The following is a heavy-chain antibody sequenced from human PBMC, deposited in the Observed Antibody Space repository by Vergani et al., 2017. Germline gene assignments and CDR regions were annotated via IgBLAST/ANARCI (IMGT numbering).Heavy chain of an antibody. Sequence: QLQLQESGPGLVKPSETLSLTCTVSGGSISSSSYYWSWIRQHPGKGLEWIGYIYYSGSTYYNPSLKSRVTISVDTSKNQFSLKLSAVTAADTAVYYCARAVGGPYWYFDRWGRGTLVTVSS. CDR1: GGSISSSSYY. CDR2: IYYSGST. V-gene: IGHV4-31*03. J-gene: IGHJ2*01. CDR3: ARAVGGPYWYFDR. D-gene: IGHD1-26*01.